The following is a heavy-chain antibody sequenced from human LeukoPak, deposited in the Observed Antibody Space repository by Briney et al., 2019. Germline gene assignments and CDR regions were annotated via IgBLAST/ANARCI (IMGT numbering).Heavy chain of an antibody. CDR3: ARDQVAGTNWFDP. CDR1: GGSISSYY. D-gene: IGHD6-19*01. J-gene: IGHJ5*02. V-gene: IGHV4-4*07. CDR2: IYTSGST. Sequence: SETLSLTCTVSGGSISSYYWSWIRQPAGKGLEWIGRIYTSGSTNYNPSLNRRVTMSVDTSKNQFSLKLSSVTAADTAVYYCARDQVAGTNWFDPWGQGTLVTVSS.